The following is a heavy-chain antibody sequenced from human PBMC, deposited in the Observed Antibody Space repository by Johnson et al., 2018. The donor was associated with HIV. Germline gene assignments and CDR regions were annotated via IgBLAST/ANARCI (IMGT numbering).Heavy chain of an antibody. CDR3: ARVRAGRENAFDI. CDR2: ISYDGSEK. CDR1: GFTFSSYA. D-gene: IGHD1-26*01. Sequence: MQLVESGGGVVQPGRSLRLSCAASGFTFSSYAMHWVRQAPGKGLEWVAVISYDGSEKYFADSVKGRFAISRDSSKNTLYLQMNSLRAEDTAVYYCARVRAGRENAFDIWGQGTMVTVSS. V-gene: IGHV3-30*09. J-gene: IGHJ3*02.